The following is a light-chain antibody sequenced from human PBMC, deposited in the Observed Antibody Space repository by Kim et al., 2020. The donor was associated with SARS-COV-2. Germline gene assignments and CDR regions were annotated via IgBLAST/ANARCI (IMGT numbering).Light chain of an antibody. CDR3: QQRGNCPLT. CDR1: HSVNSY. J-gene: IGKJ4*01. V-gene: IGKV3-11*01. Sequence: FPPERAVPPSSAARHSVNSYLAWYQHNPGQPPLLINDAATNGATGIPARISGRASGADFTLTISILSADDVADYYWQQRGNCPLTFGGGTKVDIK. CDR2: AAT.